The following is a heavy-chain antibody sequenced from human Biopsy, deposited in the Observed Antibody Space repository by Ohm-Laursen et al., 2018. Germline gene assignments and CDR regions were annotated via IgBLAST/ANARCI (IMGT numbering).Heavy chain of an antibody. J-gene: IGHJ6*02. CDR1: GFSFSSYG. Sequence: SLRLSCAASGFSFSSYGMYWVRQAPGKGLEWVAFMSDDGRNEYYANSVKGRFTISRDNSKNTLYLQMNSLRPEDTAVYYCAKDWFPYADYARAHGVGVWGQGTTVTVSS. V-gene: IGHV3-30*18. D-gene: IGHD3-16*01. CDR3: AKDWFPYADYARAHGVGV. CDR2: MSDDGRNE.